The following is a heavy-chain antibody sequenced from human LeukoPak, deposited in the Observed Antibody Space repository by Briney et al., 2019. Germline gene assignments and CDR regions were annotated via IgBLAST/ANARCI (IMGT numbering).Heavy chain of an antibody. J-gene: IGHJ6*03. CDR1: GYTFTSYD. Sequence: ASVKVSCKASGYTFTSYDINWVRQATGQGLEWMGWINPNSGGTNYAQKFQGRVTMTRDTSISTAYMELSRLRSDDTAVYYCARDSKQLGYYYYYYMDVWGKGTTVTVSS. CDR2: INPNSGGT. CDR3: ARDSKQLGYYYYYYMDV. V-gene: IGHV1-2*02. D-gene: IGHD6-13*01.